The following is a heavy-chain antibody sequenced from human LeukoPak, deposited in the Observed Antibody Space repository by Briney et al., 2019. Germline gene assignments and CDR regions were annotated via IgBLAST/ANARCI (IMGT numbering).Heavy chain of an antibody. CDR3: AKAYPLYSYGYNLDY. Sequence: GGSLRLSCAASGFTFSSYAMHWVRQAPGKGLEWVAVISYDGSNKYYADSVKGRFTISRDNSKNTLYLQMNSLRAEDTAVYYCAKAYPLYSYGYNLDYWGQGTLVTVSS. D-gene: IGHD5-18*01. CDR1: GFTFSSYA. J-gene: IGHJ4*02. V-gene: IGHV3-30-3*01. CDR2: ISYDGSNK.